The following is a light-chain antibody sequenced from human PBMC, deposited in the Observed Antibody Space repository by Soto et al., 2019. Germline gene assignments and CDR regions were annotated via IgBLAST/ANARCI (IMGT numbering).Light chain of an antibody. CDR1: QSVLYTSNNKNH. V-gene: IGKV4-1*01. Sequence: DIVMTQSPDSLAVSLGERATINCKSSQSVLYTSNNKNHLAWYQQKPGQPPKLLIYCASTRESGVPDRFSGSGSGTDFTLTISSLQAEDVAVYYCHQFYSIPITFGPGTKVDIK. J-gene: IGKJ3*01. CDR3: HQFYSIPIT. CDR2: CAS.